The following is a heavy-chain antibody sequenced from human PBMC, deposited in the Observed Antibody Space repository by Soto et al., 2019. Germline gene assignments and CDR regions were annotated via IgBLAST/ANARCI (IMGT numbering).Heavy chain of an antibody. CDR1: GFTVSSNY. Sequence: VGSLRLSCAASGFTVSSNYMSWVRQAPGKGLEWVSVIYSGGSTYYADSVKGRFTISRDNSKNTLYLQMNSLRAEDTAVYYCARSSNSIAAAGTGFDYWGQGTPVTVSS. CDR3: ARSSNSIAAAGTGFDY. V-gene: IGHV3-53*01. D-gene: IGHD6-13*01. CDR2: IYSGGST. J-gene: IGHJ4*02.